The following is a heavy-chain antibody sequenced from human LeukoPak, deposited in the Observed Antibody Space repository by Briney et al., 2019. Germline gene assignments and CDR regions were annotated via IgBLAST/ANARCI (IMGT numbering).Heavy chain of an antibody. D-gene: IGHD4-11*01. CDR1: GGSISSSSYY. V-gene: IGHV4-39*01. CDR3: ARHREDYSNYPLYFDY. Sequence: PSETLSLTCTVSGGSISSSSYYWGWIRQPPGKGLEWIGSIYYSGSTYYNPSLKSRVTISVDTSKNQFSLKLSSVTAADTAVYYCARHREDYSNYPLYFDYWGQGTLVTVSS. CDR2: IYYSGST. J-gene: IGHJ4*02.